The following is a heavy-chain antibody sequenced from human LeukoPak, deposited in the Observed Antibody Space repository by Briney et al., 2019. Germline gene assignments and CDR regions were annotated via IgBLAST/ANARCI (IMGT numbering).Heavy chain of an antibody. Sequence: GGSLRLSCAASGFTFSTYAMTWVRQAPGKGLDWVSAISGGGATYYADSVKARFTISRDNSKNTLYLQMNSLRADDTAVYYCARVGKAARSEWFDPWGQGTLATVSS. V-gene: IGHV3-23*01. CDR1: GFTFSTYA. CDR2: ISGGGAT. J-gene: IGHJ5*02. CDR3: ARVGKAARSEWFDP. D-gene: IGHD6-6*01.